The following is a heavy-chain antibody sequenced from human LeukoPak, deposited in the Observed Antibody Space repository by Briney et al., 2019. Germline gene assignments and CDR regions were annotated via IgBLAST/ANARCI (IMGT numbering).Heavy chain of an antibody. Sequence: SVQSSCNASAYIFTRYWISWAGHMPPKGREWRGFVFSSDSGTRYTPSFQGQVTISADKSTSTPYLQWSSLRAPQTPMYYCARHGGGGSGELLSDHWGQGTLVTVSS. V-gene: IGHV5-51*01. CDR3: ARHGGGGSGELLSDH. CDR1: AYIFTRYW. CDR2: VFSSDSGT. J-gene: IGHJ5*02. D-gene: IGHD3-10*01.